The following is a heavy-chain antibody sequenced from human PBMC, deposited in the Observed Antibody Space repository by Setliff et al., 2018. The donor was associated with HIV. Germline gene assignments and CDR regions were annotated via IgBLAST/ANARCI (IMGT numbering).Heavy chain of an antibody. J-gene: IGHJ4*02. Sequence: KTSETLSLTCTVSGGSISSSSYYWIWVRQPPGEGLEWIGNIYYSGSTYYNPSLKSRTTISVDTSQNQFSLKLTSVTAAGTAVYYCASQGRSGWLWGGFVSWGQGTLVTVSS. CDR3: ASQGRSGWLWGGFVS. CDR2: IYYSGST. D-gene: IGHD6-19*01. V-gene: IGHV4-39*01. CDR1: GGSISSSSYY.